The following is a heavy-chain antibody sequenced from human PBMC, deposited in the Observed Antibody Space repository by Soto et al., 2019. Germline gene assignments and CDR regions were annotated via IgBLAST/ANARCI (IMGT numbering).Heavy chain of an antibody. Sequence: EVQLVESGGGLVQPGGSLRLSCVASGFIFNSYSMNWVRQAPGKGLEWISYINSGSTSVFYADSVKSRFTISRDNAKNSLYLQMNSLRAEDTAVYYCASSASPAAYWGQGTLVTVSS. D-gene: IGHD1-26*01. CDR1: GFIFNSYS. CDR3: ASSASPAAY. J-gene: IGHJ4*02. V-gene: IGHV3-48*01. CDR2: INSGSTSV.